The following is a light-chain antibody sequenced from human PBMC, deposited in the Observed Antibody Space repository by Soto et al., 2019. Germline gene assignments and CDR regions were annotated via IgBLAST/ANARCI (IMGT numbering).Light chain of an antibody. V-gene: IGLV1-44*01. CDR1: SFNIGRNT. CDR2: SNN. CDR3: AAWDDSLSAAV. J-gene: IGLJ3*02. Sequence: QSVLTQPPSASGTPGQRVTISCSGNSFNIGRNTVNWYQQLPGTAPKLLIYSNNKRPSGVADRFSGSKYGTSGSLAISGLQSEDEGDSYCAAWDDSLSAAVLGGGTK.